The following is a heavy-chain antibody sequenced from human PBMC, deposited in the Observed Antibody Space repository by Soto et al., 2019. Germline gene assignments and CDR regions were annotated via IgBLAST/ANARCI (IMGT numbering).Heavy chain of an antibody. Sequence: QVQLVQSGAEVKKPGASVKVSCKASGYTFTSFYMHWVRQAPGQGLEWMGIINPSGGGTAYAQNFQGRVTMTRDTSTNTVYIELSSLRSQDTAVYYCARDSTLAYWGQGTLVTVSS. CDR1: GYTFTSFY. V-gene: IGHV1-46*01. CDR3: ARDSTLAY. J-gene: IGHJ4*02. CDR2: INPSGGGT.